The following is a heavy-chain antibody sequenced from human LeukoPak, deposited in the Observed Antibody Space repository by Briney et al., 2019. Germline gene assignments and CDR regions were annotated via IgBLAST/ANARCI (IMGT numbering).Heavy chain of an antibody. D-gene: IGHD4-17*01. V-gene: IGHV4-31*03. CDR1: GGSISSSSYY. Sequence: SETLSLTCTVSGGSISSSSYYWGWIRQPPGKGLEWIGYIYYSGSTYYNPSLKSRVTISVDTSKNQFSLKLSSVTVADTAVYYCVTTGSGDAFDVWGQGTMVTVSS. J-gene: IGHJ3*01. CDR3: VTTGSGDAFDV. CDR2: IYYSGST.